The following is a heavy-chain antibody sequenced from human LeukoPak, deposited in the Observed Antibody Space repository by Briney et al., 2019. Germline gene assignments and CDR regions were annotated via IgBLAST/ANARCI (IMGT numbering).Heavy chain of an antibody. CDR3: ATLCCGSYYMDV. Sequence: SVKVSCKASGGTFGSYAISWVRQAPGQGLEWMGGIIPISGTTNYAQKFQGRVTITADKSTSTAYMELSSLRSEDAAVYYCATLCCGSYYMDVWGKGTTVTVSS. V-gene: IGHV1-69*06. J-gene: IGHJ6*03. D-gene: IGHD2-15*01. CDR2: IIPISGTT. CDR1: GGTFGSYA.